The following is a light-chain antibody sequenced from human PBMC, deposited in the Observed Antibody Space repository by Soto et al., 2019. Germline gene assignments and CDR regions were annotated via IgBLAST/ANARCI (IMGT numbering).Light chain of an antibody. CDR2: AAS. Sequence: DIQLTQSPSFLSASVGDRVTITCRASQGISSYLAWYQQKPGKAPKLLIYAASTLQSGVPSRFSGSGSGTEFTLTISSLQPEDFATYYCQQLTAFGQGTKVEIK. CDR3: QQLTA. J-gene: IGKJ1*01. CDR1: QGISSY. V-gene: IGKV1-9*01.